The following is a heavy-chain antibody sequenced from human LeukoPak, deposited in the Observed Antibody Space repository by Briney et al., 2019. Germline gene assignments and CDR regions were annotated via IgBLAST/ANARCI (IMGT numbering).Heavy chain of an antibody. D-gene: IGHD3-22*01. CDR2: ISGKGRNT. CDR3: ARDSPRPPTYYYDSSDF. CDR1: GFTFRTYA. J-gene: IGHJ4*02. Sequence: GGSLRLSCAASGFTFRTYAMSWVRQAPGKGLEWVSAISGKGRNTYYADSVKGRFTISRHNSKNTLYLQMNSLRVEDTAVYYCARDSPRPPTYYYDSSDFWGQGTLVTVSS. V-gene: IGHV3-23*01.